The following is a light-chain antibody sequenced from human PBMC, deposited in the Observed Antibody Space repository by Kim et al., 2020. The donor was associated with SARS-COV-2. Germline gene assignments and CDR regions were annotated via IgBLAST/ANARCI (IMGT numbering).Light chain of an antibody. J-gene: IGKJ4*01. CDR2: LGS. CDR3: MQALQTRLT. Sequence: PASISCRSSQSLLHSNGYNNLEWYLQKPGQSPQLLIYLGSNRASGVPDRFSGSGSGTDFTLKISRVEAEDVGVYYCMQALQTRLTFGGGTKVDIK. CDR1: QSLLHSNGYNN. V-gene: IGKV2-28*01.